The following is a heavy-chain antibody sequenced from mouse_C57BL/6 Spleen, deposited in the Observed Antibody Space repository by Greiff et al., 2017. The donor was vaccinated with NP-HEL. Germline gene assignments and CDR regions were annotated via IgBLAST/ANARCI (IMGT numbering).Heavy chain of an antibody. Sequence: VQLQQSGPELARPGASVKISCKAPGYTFTSYWMQWVRQRPGQGLEWIGEIFPGSGSTYYNEKFKGKATLTADTSSSTAYMQLSSLTSEDAADDVCARSEGGLRRPFAYWGQGTLVTVAA. J-gene: IGHJ3*01. CDR3: ARSEGGLRRPFAY. CDR1: GYTFTSYW. V-gene: IGHV1-56*01. CDR2: IFPGSGST. D-gene: IGHD2-4*01.